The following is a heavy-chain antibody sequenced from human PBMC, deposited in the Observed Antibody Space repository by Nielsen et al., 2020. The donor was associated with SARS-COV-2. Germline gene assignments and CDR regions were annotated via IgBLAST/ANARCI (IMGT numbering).Heavy chain of an antibody. CDR2: IWYDGSNK. D-gene: IGHD2-2*01. J-gene: IGHJ4*02. CDR3: AREVVVPAATGDYYFDY. Sequence: GESLKISCAASGFTFSSYGMHWVRQAPGKGLEWVAVIWYDGSNKYYGDSVKGRFIISRDNSKNTLYLQINSLRAEDTAVYYCAREVVVPAATGDYYFDYWGQGTLVTVSS. CDR1: GFTFSSYG. V-gene: IGHV3-33*01.